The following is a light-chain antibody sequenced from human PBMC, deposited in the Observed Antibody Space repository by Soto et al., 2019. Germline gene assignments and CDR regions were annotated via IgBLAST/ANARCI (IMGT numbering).Light chain of an antibody. CDR3: SSYTSSSTLVV. Sequence: QSVLTQPASVSGSPGQAITISCTGTSSDVGVYNYVSWYQQHPGKDPKLMIYDVSNRPSGVSNSFSGSKSGNTASLTSSGLQAEDEAEYYCSSYTSSSTLVVFGGGTQLTVL. CDR1: SSDVGVYNY. V-gene: IGLV2-14*01. CDR2: DVS. J-gene: IGLJ2*01.